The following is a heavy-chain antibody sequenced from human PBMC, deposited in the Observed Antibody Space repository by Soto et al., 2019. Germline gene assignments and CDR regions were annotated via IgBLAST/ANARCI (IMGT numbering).Heavy chain of an antibody. CDR2: ISGYNGNT. CDR3: ARDLGGQIVDY. CDR1: GYTFTSYG. V-gene: IGHV1-18*01. Sequence: QVQMVQSGAEVKKPGASVKVSCKASGYTFTSYGISWVRQAPGQGLEWMGWISGYNGNTKYAQKQPGRATMTTDTSTRTGYMELRSPRADDTAVYYCARDLGGQIVDYWGQGTLVTVSS. J-gene: IGHJ4*02. D-gene: IGHD1-26*01.